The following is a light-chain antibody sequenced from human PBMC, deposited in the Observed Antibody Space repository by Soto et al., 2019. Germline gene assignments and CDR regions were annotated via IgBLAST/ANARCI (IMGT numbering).Light chain of an antibody. CDR1: QSVTSSY. J-gene: IGKJ1*01. CDR3: HQYGSSPAT. CDR2: GAS. Sequence: EIVLTQSPGTLSLSPGERATLSCRASQSVTSSYLAWYQQKSGQGPRLLIYGASSRATGIPDRFSGSGSGTDFALTMGRLEPEDFAVYYCHQYGSSPATFGQGTKVEIK. V-gene: IGKV3-20*01.